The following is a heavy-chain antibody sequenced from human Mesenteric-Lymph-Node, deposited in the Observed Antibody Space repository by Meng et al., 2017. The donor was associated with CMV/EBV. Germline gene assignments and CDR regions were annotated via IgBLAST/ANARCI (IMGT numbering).Heavy chain of an antibody. J-gene: IGHJ6*02. D-gene: IGHD3-10*02. CDR3: AKFCSGSYYPYYYYYALDV. CDR1: GFTVSSNY. CDR2: IYSGGST. Sequence: GESLKISCAASGFTVSSNYMSWVRQAPGKGLEWVSVIYSGGSTYYADSVKGRFTISRDNSKNKLYLQMNSLRAEDTAVYYCAKFCSGSYYPYYYYYALDVWGQGTTVTVSS. V-gene: IGHV3-53*01.